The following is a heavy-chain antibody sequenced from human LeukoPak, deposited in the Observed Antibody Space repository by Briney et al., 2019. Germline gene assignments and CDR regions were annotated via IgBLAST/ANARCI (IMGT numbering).Heavy chain of an antibody. CDR3: ARSSLDYGDYIDAFDI. V-gene: IGHV3-11*01. J-gene: IGHJ3*02. D-gene: IGHD4-17*01. CDR1: GFSLGDHY. CDR2: ISNRGTTI. Sequence: WGSLRLSCAASGFSLGDHYMNWIRQAPGKGLEWLSYISNRGTTIYYVDSVKGRLTISRDIAKNSLFLQMDSLRVEDTAIYYCARSSLDYGDYIDAFDIWGQGTMVTVSS.